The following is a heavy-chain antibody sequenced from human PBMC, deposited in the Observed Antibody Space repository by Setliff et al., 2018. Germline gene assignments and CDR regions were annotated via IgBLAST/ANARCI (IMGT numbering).Heavy chain of an antibody. J-gene: IGHJ3*02. CDR2: IYSIGSA. CDR1: GGSISSSSYY. Sequence: SETLSLTCTVSGGSISSSSYYWGWIRQPPGKGLEWIGRIYSIGSATYNPSLKGRVTISLDRSENEFSLNLTSVTAADTAVYFCAREPSPSDALDIWGQGTMVTVSS. V-gene: IGHV4-39*02. CDR3: AREPSPSDALDI.